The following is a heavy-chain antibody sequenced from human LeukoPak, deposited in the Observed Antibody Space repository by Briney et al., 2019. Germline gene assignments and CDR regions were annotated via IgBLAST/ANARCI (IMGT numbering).Heavy chain of an antibody. CDR1: GFTFSRDA. Sequence: GGSLRLSCAASGFTFSRDAMTWVRQAPGKGLEWVSTISGSGVYTYDADSVKGRFTISRDNSKKTLYLQMDSLRADDTAVYYCAKRREGATDFWGQGTLVTVSS. D-gene: IGHD1-26*01. CDR3: AKRREGATDF. J-gene: IGHJ4*02. CDR2: ISGSGVYT. V-gene: IGHV3-23*01.